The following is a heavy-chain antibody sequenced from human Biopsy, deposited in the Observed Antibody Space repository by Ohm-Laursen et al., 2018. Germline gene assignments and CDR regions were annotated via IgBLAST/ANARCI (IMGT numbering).Heavy chain of an antibody. CDR2: IRVFKDDI. CDR1: GYDFTIHG. V-gene: IGHV1-18*04. CDR3: ARDRRRRLKVVVDNYYHFGMDV. J-gene: IGHJ6*02. Sequence: SVKVSCKTSGYDFTIHGINWVRQAPGQGLEWLGWIRVFKDDIVYAQKFQGRVTMTTDTSTTTAYLELRSLTSDDTAVYYCARDRRRRLKVVVDNYYHFGMDVWGQGTWVTVSS. D-gene: IGHD2-15*01.